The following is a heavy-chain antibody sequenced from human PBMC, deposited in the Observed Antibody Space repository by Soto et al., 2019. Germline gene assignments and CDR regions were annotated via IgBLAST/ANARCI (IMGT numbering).Heavy chain of an antibody. Sequence: GGSLRLSCAASGFAVSSNYMSWVRQAPGKGLEWVSLIYSGGTTYYSDSAKGRFTISRDNSKNTLYLQMNSLRAEDTAVYYCARASKGSGYSPNAFDIWGRGTMVTVSS. CDR3: ARASKGSGYSPNAFDI. CDR1: GFAVSSNY. CDR2: IYSGGTT. D-gene: IGHD3-22*01. V-gene: IGHV3-53*01. J-gene: IGHJ3*02.